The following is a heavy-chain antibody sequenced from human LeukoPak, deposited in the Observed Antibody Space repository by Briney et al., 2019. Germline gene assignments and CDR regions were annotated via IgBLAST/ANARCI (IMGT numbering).Heavy chain of an antibody. V-gene: IGHV4-4*07. CDR3: AGMYYDILTGQSDY. D-gene: IGHD3-9*01. Sequence: SETLSLTCTVSGGSISSYYWSWIRQPAGKGLEWIGRIYTSGSTNYNPSLKSRVTISVDTSKNQFSLKLSSVTAADTAAYYCAGMYYDILTGQSDYWGQGTLVTVSS. CDR1: GGSISSYY. CDR2: IYTSGST. J-gene: IGHJ4*02.